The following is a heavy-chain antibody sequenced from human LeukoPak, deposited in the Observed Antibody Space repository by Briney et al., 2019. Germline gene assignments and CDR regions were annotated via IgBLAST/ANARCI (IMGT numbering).Heavy chain of an antibody. CDR2: ISTSGNYI. D-gene: IGHD3-22*01. Sequence: GGSLRLSCAASGFTFRDYSMNWVRQAPGKGLEWVSYISTSGNYIYYADSVKGRFTISRDNAKNSLYLQMHSLRAEDTALYYCARGAYNSGGTHENWGQGTLVTVAS. CDR1: GFTFRDYS. J-gene: IGHJ4*02. CDR3: ARGAYNSGGTHEN. V-gene: IGHV3-21*01.